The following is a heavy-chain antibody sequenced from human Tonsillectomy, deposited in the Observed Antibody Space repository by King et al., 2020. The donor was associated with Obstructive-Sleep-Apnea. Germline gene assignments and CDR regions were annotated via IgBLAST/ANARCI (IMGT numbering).Heavy chain of an antibody. CDR3: AKDFHPHPFWSGYYGDAFDI. CDR1: GFTFSSYA. D-gene: IGHD3-3*01. Sequence: VQLVESGGGLVQPGGSLRLSCAASGFTFSSYALNWVRQAPGKGLEWVSTISGSGGTTYYADSVRGRFTISRDNSKNTLYLQMNSLRAEDTAEYYCAKDFHPHPFWSGYYGDAFDIWGQGTMVTVSS. CDR2: ISGSGGTT. J-gene: IGHJ3*02. V-gene: IGHV3-23*04.